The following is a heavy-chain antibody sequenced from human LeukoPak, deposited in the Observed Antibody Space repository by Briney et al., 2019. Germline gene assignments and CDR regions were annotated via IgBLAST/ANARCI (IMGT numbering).Heavy chain of an antibody. D-gene: IGHD1-1*01. J-gene: IGHJ4*02. Sequence: ASVKVSCKASGYXFTGYYIHWVRQAPGQGLGWMGWINPNSGGTNYAQKFQGRVTMTRDTSISAAYMELSRLRSDDSAVYYCARAPNNWNDLIVGYWGQGSLVTVSS. CDR3: ARAPNNWNDLIVGY. CDR2: INPNSGGT. V-gene: IGHV1-2*02. CDR1: GYXFTGYY.